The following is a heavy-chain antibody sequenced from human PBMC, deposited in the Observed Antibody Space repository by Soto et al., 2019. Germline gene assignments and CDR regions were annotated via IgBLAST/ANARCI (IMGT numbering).Heavy chain of an antibody. J-gene: IGHJ4*02. V-gene: IGHV3-7*01. CDR3: ARDLFDY. Sequence: PGGSLRLSCAASVFTLSNYWMNWVRQAPGKWLEWWANINEDGSEKXXVDSAKGPXTISRYNAKNSXYLQMXRLRAEDTALYYCARDLFDYWRQGTLVTVSS. CDR2: INEDGSEK. CDR1: VFTLSNYW.